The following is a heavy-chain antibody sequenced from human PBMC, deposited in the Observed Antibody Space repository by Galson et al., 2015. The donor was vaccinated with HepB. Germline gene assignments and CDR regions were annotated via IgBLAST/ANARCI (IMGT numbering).Heavy chain of an antibody. CDR1: GFTFSSYS. Sequence: SLRLSCAASGFTFSSYSMNWVRQAPGKGLEWVSYISSSSSTIYYADSVKGRFTISRDNAKNSLYLQMNSLRAEDTAVYYCARGLGYCSSTGCYPYYFDYWGQGTLVTVSS. J-gene: IGHJ4*02. D-gene: IGHD2-2*01. CDR2: ISSSSSTI. V-gene: IGHV3-48*04. CDR3: ARGLGYCSSTGCYPYYFDY.